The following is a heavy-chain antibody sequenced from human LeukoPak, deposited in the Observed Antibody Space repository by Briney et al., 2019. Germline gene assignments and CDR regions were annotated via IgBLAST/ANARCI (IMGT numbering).Heavy chain of an antibody. V-gene: IGHV1-18*01. CDR2: ISVDNGNT. J-gene: IGHJ5*02. D-gene: IGHD1-26*01. Sequence: VASVKVSCKASTYTLTSYAISWMRQASGQGLEWMGWISVDNGNTNYAQKFQGRVTMTTDTSTNTVYMELRSLRFDDSAVYYCARDVAAIVGVTAWFDPWGQGTLVTVSS. CDR3: ARDVAAIVGVTAWFDP. CDR1: TYTLTSYA.